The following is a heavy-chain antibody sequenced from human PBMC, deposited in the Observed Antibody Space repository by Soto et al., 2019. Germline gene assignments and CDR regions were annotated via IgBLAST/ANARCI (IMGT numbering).Heavy chain of an antibody. D-gene: IGHD2-15*01. J-gene: IGHJ5*02. V-gene: IGHV2-5*02. CDR1: GFSLSTSGVG. CDR3: AHRRGGYCSGGSCYDWFDP. CDR2: IYWDDDK. Sequence: QITLKESGPTLVKPTQTLTLTCTFSGFSLSTSGVGVGWIRQPPGKALEWLALIYWDDDKRYSPSLKSRLTIPKDTXXNXVXXTMTTMYPVDTATYYCAHRRGGYCSGGSCYDWFDPWGQGTLVTVSS.